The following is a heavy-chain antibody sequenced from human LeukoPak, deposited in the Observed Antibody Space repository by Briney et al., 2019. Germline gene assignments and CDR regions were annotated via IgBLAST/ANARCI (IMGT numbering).Heavy chain of an antibody. Sequence: GGSLRLSCAASGFTVSSNYMSWVRQAPGKGLEWVSVIYSGGSTYYADSVKGRSTISRHNCKSTLYLQMHSLRAEDTVVYDCAGVNEVGAIDYWGQGTLVTVSS. CDR2: IYSGGST. CDR3: AGVNEVGAIDY. J-gene: IGHJ4*02. V-gene: IGHV3-53*04. CDR1: GFTVSSNY. D-gene: IGHD1-26*01.